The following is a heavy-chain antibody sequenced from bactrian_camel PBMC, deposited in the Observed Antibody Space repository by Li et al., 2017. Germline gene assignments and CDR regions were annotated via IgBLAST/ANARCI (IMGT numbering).Heavy chain of an antibody. CDR2: INTGGSRP. Sequence: EVQLVESGGGLMQPGLSLRLSCAASGFTFSSYAMSWVRQAPGRGLEWVSSINTGGSRPYYADSVKGRFTISRDSAKTTLYLQMNNLKPEDTAMYYCAAYIQVGLDPYDWGQGTQVTVS. V-gene: IGHV3S31*01. CDR1: GFTFSSYA. CDR3: AAYIQVGLDPYD. D-gene: IGHD1*01. J-gene: IGHJ4*01.